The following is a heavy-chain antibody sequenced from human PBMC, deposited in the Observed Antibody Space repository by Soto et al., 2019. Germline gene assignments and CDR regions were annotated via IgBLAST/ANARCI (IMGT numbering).Heavy chain of an antibody. V-gene: IGHV1-69*13. CDR3: ARVVPYYDFWSGYHPH. D-gene: IGHD3-3*01. CDR2: IIPIFGTA. Sequence: SVKVSCKASGGTFSSYAISWVRQAPGQGLEWMGGIIPIFGTANYAQKFQGRVTITADESTSTAYMELSSLRSEDTAVYYCARVVPYYDFWSGYHPHWGQGTLVTVSS. CDR1: GGTFSSYA. J-gene: IGHJ4*02.